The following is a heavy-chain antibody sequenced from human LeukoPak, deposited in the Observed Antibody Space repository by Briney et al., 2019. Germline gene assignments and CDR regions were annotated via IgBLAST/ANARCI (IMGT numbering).Heavy chain of an antibody. CDR3: ATTNYADYTFEY. J-gene: IGHJ4*02. Sequence: GGSLRLSCAASGFTFSNYAMSWVRQAPGKGLEWASVISGSDGTTYYADSVKGRFTISRDNSKNTLSLQMNSLRAEDTAVYYCATTNYADYTFEYWGQGTLVTVSS. V-gene: IGHV3-23*01. D-gene: IGHD4-17*01. CDR2: ISGSDGTT. CDR1: GFTFSNYA.